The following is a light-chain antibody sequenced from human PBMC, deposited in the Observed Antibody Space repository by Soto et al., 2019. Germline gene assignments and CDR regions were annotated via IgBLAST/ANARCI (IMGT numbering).Light chain of an antibody. CDR2: RSD. CDR1: NSNIGSNT. V-gene: IGLV1-44*01. J-gene: IGLJ3*02. CDR3: TAWDVSLDGRV. Sequence: QSVLTQPPSASGTLGQRVTISCSGGNSNIGSNTVNWYQHLPGTAPKLLIYRSDQRPSGIPDRFSGSKYGTSASLDISGLQSEDEAEYYCTAWDVSLDGRVFGGGTKLTVL.